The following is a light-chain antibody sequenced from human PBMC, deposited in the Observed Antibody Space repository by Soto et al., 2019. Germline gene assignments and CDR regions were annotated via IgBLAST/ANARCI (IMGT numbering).Light chain of an antibody. CDR1: QSTNY. CDR2: DAS. V-gene: IGKV3-20*01. CDR3: QQFSSYPLT. Sequence: EVVLTQSPGTLSLSPGEKASLSCRASQSTNYLSWYQQKPGQAPRLLIYDASSRATGIPDRFSGGGSGTDFTLTISRLEPEDFAVYYCQQFSSYPLTFGGGTKVDIK. J-gene: IGKJ4*01.